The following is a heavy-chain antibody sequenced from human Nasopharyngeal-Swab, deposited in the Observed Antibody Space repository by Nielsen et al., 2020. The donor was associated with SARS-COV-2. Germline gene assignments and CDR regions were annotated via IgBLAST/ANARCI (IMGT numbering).Heavy chain of an antibody. CDR3: ASSPSRGWYEYHLDN. D-gene: IGHD6-19*01. J-gene: IGHJ4*02. V-gene: IGHV3-53*04. CDR1: WFTVSSNY. Sequence: GESLKISCAVSWFTVSSNYMSWVRQAPGKGLEWVSVLYGGDSTYYADSVRGRFTVTRHISENTLYLQMNSLRAEDTAVYYCASSPSRGWYEYHLDNWGQGTLVTVSS. CDR2: LYGGDST.